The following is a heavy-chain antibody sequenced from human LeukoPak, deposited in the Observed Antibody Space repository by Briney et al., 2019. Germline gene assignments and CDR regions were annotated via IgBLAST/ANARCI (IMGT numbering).Heavy chain of an antibody. CDR2: IYPGYSDT. D-gene: IGHD3-16*01. V-gene: IGHV5-51*01. CDR3: ERGRGNAFDI. J-gene: IGHJ3*02. Sequence: GESLKISCKGSGYSFTSYWICWVRPMPGKGLEWMGIIYPGYSDTIYSPSFQGQATISADNSISTAYLQWSDLKASDTAMYYCERGRGNAFDIWGQGTMVTVSS. CDR1: GYSFTSYW.